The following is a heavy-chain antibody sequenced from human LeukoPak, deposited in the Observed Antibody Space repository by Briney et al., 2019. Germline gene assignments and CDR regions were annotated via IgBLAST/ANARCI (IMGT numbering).Heavy chain of an antibody. V-gene: IGHV6-1*01. Sequence: SQTLSLTCALSGDSVSTNSAAWTWIRQSPSRGLEWLGRTYYRSKWYADYAVSVRSRITINPDTSKNQFSLHLKSVTPEDTSVYYCARSMLIVVDGVFDIWGQGTTVTVSS. CDR1: GDSVSTNSAA. CDR3: ARSMLIVVDGVFDI. CDR2: TYYRSKWYA. D-gene: IGHD3-22*01. J-gene: IGHJ3*02.